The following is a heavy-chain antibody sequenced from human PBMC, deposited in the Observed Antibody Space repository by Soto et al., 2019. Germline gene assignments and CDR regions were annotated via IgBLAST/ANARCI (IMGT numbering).Heavy chain of an antibody. V-gene: IGHV3-15*07. CDR1: GFTFSNAW. CDR3: TTRFLYYDYVWGSYRAFDY. J-gene: IGHJ4*02. Sequence: GGSLRLSCAASGFTFSNAWMNWVRQAPGKGLEWVGRIKSKTDGGTTDYAAPVKGRFTISRDDSKNTLYLQMNSLKTEDTAVYYCTTRFLYYDYVWGSYRAFDYWGQGTLVTVSS. CDR2: IKSKTDGGTT. D-gene: IGHD3-16*02.